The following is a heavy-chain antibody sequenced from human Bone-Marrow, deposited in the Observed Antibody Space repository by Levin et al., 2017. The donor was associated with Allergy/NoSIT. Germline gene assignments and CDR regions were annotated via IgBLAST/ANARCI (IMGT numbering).Heavy chain of an antibody. CDR3: ARGDYSDQMGFDP. CDR1: GGSISSYY. D-gene: IGHD4-17*01. Sequence: SQTLSLTCSISGGSISSYYWHWIRQPPGKGLEWIGYVYYSGSTNYSPSLNSRVTISVDTSKNQFSLILLSVTAADTAVYYCARGDYSDQMGFDPWGQGTLVTVSS. CDR2: VYYSGST. V-gene: IGHV4-59*01. J-gene: IGHJ5*02.